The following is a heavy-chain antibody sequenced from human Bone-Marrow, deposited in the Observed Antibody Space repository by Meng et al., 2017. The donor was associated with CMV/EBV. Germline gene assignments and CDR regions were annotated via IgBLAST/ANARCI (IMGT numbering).Heavy chain of an antibody. CDR2: INPNSGGT. Sequence: YTFTGYYMHWVRQARGQGLEWMGWINPNSGGTNYAQKFQGRVTMTRDTSISTAYMELSRLRSDDTAVYYCARYNIVGATTGYYFDYWGQGTLVTVSS. CDR1: YTFTGYY. D-gene: IGHD1-26*01. CDR3: ARYNIVGATTGYYFDY. V-gene: IGHV1-2*02. J-gene: IGHJ4*02.